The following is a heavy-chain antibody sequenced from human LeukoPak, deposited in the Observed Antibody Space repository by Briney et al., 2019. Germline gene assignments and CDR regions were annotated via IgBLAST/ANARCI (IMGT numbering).Heavy chain of an antibody. Sequence: PGGSLRLSCAACGFSFSNYGMHWVRQAPGKGLEWVALIQSDGSKTYSADSVKGRFTISRDNPRNTLYLQMNRLRPEDTAVYYCAKRYCKSATCRSDMDAWGQGTTVTVSS. CDR3: AKRYCKSATCRSDMDA. J-gene: IGHJ6*02. CDR2: IQSDGSKT. CDR1: GFSFSNYG. V-gene: IGHV3-30*02. D-gene: IGHD2-15*01.